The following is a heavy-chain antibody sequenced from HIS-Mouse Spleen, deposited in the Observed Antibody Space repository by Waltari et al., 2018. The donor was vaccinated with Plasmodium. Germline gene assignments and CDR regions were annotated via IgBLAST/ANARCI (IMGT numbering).Heavy chain of an antibody. CDR3: ARLRYSYGYFDY. J-gene: IGHJ4*02. CDR1: GGLISSYY. V-gene: IGHV4-59*08. Sequence: QVQLQESGPGLVKPSETLSLTCTVSGGLISSYYWSWIRQPPGKGLEWIGYIYYTGSTNYNPSLKSRVTISVDTSKNQFSLKLSSVTAADTAVYYCARLRYSYGYFDYWGQGTLVTVSS. D-gene: IGHD5-18*01. CDR2: IYYTGST.